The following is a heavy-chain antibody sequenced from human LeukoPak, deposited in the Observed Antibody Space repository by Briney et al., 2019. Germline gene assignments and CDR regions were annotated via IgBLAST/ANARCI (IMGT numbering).Heavy chain of an antibody. CDR1: GGSISSYY. CDR2: IYYSGST. D-gene: IGHD2-2*01. CDR3: ARLKCISTTCPSRYVMDV. J-gene: IGHJ6*02. V-gene: IGHV4-59*01. Sequence: SETLSLICSVSGGSISSYYWSWIRQPPGKGLEYIGYIYYSGSTNYNPSLKSRVTISVDTSKDQFSLNLTSVTAADTAVYYCARLKCISTTCPSRYVMDVWGQGTTVTVSS.